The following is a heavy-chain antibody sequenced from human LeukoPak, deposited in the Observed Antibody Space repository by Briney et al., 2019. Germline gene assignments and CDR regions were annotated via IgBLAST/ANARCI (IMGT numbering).Heavy chain of an antibody. J-gene: IGHJ4*02. Sequence: PGRSLRLSCAASGFTFSRYAIHWVRQAPGKGLEWVAVISFDGSNKYYADSVKGRFTISRDNSKNTLYLQMSLRTDDTAVYFCARAPIVVVPAAIELGVDYWGQGTLVTVSS. CDR3: ARAPIVVVPAAIELGVDY. CDR2: ISFDGSNK. V-gene: IGHV3-30-3*01. CDR1: GFTFSRYA. D-gene: IGHD2-2*02.